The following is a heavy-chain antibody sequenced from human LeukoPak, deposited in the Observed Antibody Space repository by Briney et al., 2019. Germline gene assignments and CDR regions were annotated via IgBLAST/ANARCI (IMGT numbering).Heavy chain of an antibody. V-gene: IGHV3-64*01. CDR3: ARDWNTYFDY. J-gene: IGHJ4*02. D-gene: IGHD1-1*01. Sequence: PGGSLRLSCAASGFTLRGYGMHWVRQAPGKGLEYVSAISSNGGSTYYANSVKGRFTISRDNSKNTLYLQMGSLRAEDMAVYYCARDWNTYFDYWGQGTLVTVSS. CDR1: GFTLRGYG. CDR2: ISSNGGST.